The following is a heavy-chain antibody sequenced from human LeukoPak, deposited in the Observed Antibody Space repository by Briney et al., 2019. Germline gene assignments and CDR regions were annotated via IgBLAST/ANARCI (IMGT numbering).Heavy chain of an antibody. V-gene: IGHV4-59*08. D-gene: IGHD3-22*01. J-gene: IGHJ4*02. CDR2: IFYSGST. CDR1: GDSISRYY. CDR3: ASLPYYYDSSGGY. Sequence: PSETLSLTCTVSGDSISRYYWSWIRQPPGQGLEWIGHIFYSGSTNYNPSLKSRVTISVDTSKNQFSLKLSSVTAADTAVYYCASLPYYYDSSGGYWGQGTLVTVSS.